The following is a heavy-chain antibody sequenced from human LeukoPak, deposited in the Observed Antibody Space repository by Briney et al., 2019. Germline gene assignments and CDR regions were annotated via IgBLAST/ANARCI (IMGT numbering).Heavy chain of an antibody. D-gene: IGHD2-15*01. CDR2: IWYDGSNK. Sequence: GRSLRLSSAASGFTFSSYGMHWVRQAPGKGLEWVAVIWYDGSNKYYADSVKGRFTISRDNSKNTLYLQMNSLRAEDTAVYYCARGPLYYFDYWGQGTLVTVSS. CDR1: GFTFSSYG. V-gene: IGHV3-33*01. CDR3: ARGPLYYFDY. J-gene: IGHJ4*02.